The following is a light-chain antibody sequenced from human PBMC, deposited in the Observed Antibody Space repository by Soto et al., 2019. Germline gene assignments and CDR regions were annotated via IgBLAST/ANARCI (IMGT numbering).Light chain of an antibody. CDR3: QSYDSSLSVSYV. J-gene: IGLJ1*01. CDR1: SSDIGAGYD. V-gene: IGLV1-40*01. Sequence: QSVQTQPPSVSGAPGQRVTITCTGSSSDIGAGYDVHWYQQLPGTAPKLLIYGNSNRPSGLPDRFSGSKSGTSASLAITGLQAEDEADYYCQSYDSSLSVSYVFGTGTKVTVL. CDR2: GNS.